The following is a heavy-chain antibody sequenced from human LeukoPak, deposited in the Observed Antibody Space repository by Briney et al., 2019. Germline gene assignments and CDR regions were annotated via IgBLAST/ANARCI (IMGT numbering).Heavy chain of an antibody. D-gene: IGHD5-18*01. CDR2: IFHSGST. Sequence: PSQTLSLTCTVSGYSISSGYYWGWIRPPPGKELEWVGHIFHSGSTYYNPSLKSRVTISVDTSKNQFSLKLSSVTAADTAVYYCARDTRGYSFDYWGQGTLVTVSS. CDR3: ARDTRGYSFDY. J-gene: IGHJ4*02. V-gene: IGHV4-38-2*02. CDR1: GYSISSGYY.